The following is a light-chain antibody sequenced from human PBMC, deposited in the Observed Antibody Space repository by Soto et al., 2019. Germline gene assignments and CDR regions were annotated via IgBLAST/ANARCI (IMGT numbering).Light chain of an antibody. Sequence: QSALTQPASVSGSPGQSITISCTGTSSDVGGYNYVSWYQQHPGKVPKLMIYDVSNRPSGVSNRFSGSKSGNTASLTISGRQAADEADYYCSSYTSSSTLYVFGTGTKVTVL. CDR1: SSDVGGYNY. CDR2: DVS. J-gene: IGLJ1*01. CDR3: SSYTSSSTLYV. V-gene: IGLV2-14*01.